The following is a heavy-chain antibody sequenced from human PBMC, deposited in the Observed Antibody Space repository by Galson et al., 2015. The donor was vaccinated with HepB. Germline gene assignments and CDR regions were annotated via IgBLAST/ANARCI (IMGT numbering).Heavy chain of an antibody. Sequence: QSGAEVKKPGESLKISCRDSSYSFPKYWIGWVRQMPGKGLEWMGIINTGDSGTRYSPSFQGQVTISADKSISTAYLQWSSLKASDTAMYYCARQIRRGSSAFNWFDPWGQGTLVTVSS. CDR1: SYSFPKYW. V-gene: IGHV5-51*01. D-gene: IGHD6-6*01. J-gene: IGHJ5*02. CDR3: ARQIRRGSSAFNWFDP. CDR2: INTGDSGT.